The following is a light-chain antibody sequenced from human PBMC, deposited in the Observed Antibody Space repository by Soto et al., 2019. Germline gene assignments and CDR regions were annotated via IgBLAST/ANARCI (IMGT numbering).Light chain of an antibody. CDR2: KAS. V-gene: IGKV1-5*03. CDR1: QSISSW. CDR3: QQYNAYPYT. Sequence: DIQMTQSPSTLSASVGDRVTITCRASQSISSWLAWYQQKSGKAPKVLIYKASTLERGVPPRFSGSGSGTEFTLTISSLQPDDFATYYCQQYNAYPYTFGQGTKLEIK. J-gene: IGKJ2*01.